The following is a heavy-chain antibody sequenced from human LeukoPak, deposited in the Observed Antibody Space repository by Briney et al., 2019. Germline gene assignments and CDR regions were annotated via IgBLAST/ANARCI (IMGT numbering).Heavy chain of an antibody. V-gene: IGHV4-34*01. CDR1: GGSFSGYY. J-gene: IGHJ4*02. Sequence: SETLSLTCAVYGGSFSGYYWSWIRQPPGKGLEWIGEINHSGSTNYNPSLKSRVTISVDTSKNQFSLKLSSVTAADTAVYYCARAGGYCSSTSCSDYWGQGTLVTVSS. CDR3: ARAGGYCSSTSCSDY. D-gene: IGHD2-2*03. CDR2: INHSGST.